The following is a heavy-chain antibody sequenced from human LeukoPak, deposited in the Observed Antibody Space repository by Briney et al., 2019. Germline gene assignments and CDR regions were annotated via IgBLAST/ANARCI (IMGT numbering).Heavy chain of an antibody. CDR1: GFTFRNYG. CDR3: AKAIFYGDYVPFDY. V-gene: IGHV3-30*02. Sequence: GGSLRLSCVASGFTFRNYGIHWVRQAPGKGLEWVAFIRYDGSNKYYADSVKGRFTIARDNSKNKLYLQMHSLRTEDTAVYYCAKAIFYGDYVPFDYWGQGTLVTVSS. J-gene: IGHJ4*02. CDR2: IRYDGSNK. D-gene: IGHD4-17*01.